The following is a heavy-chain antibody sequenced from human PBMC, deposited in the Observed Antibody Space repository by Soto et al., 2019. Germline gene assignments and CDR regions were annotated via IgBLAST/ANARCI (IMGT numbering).Heavy chain of an antibody. V-gene: IGHV3-23*01. Sequence: EVQLLESGGGLVQPGGSLRLSCAASGFTFSSYAMSWVRQAPGKGLEWVSAISGSGGSTYYADSVKGRFAMSRDNYKNTLYVQMNSLRVDDTAVYYCAKGLLYDSRNYYFDFWGQGTLVTVSS. J-gene: IGHJ4*02. CDR2: ISGSGGST. CDR3: AKGLLYDSRNYYFDF. D-gene: IGHD3-22*01. CDR1: GFTFSSYA.